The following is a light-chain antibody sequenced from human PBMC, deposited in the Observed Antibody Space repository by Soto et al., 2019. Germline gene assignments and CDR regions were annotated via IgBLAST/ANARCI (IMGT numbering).Light chain of an antibody. Sequence: QSALTQPASVSGSPGQSITISCTGTSSDIGSYSLVSWYQQHPGKAPKLMIYEGSKRPAGVSDRLSGSRSGNTASLTISGLQAEDEADYYCCSYASGGTYVFGTGTKVTVL. V-gene: IGLV2-23*01. J-gene: IGLJ1*01. CDR1: SSDIGSYSL. CDR2: EGS. CDR3: CSYASGGTYV.